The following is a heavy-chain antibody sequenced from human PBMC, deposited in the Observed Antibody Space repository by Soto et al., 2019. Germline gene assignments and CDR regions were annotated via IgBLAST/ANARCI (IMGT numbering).Heavy chain of an antibody. CDR1: GYSFTSYW. V-gene: IGHV5-51*01. CDR3: ATRRMAYYYDSSGYWGLYNWFDP. D-gene: IGHD3-22*01. CDR2: IYPGDSDT. J-gene: IGHJ5*02. Sequence: GESLKISCKGSGYSFTSYWIGWVRQMPGKXLEWMGIIYPGDSDTRYSPSFQGQVTISADKSISTAYLQWSSLKASDTAMYYCATRRMAYYYDSSGYWGLYNWFDPWGQGTLVTVSS.